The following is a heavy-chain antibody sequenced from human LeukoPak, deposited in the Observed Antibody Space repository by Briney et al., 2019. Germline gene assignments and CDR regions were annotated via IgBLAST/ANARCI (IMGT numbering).Heavy chain of an antibody. D-gene: IGHD1-26*01. J-gene: IGHJ4*02. V-gene: IGHV5-51*01. Sequence: GESLKISCKGSGSSITSYWIGWVRRMPGKGLEWMGIIYPRDSNTRYSPSFQGQVTISADKSISTAYLQWSSLKASDTAIYYCARGSVGASSDYWGQGTLVTVSS. CDR2: IYPRDSNT. CDR3: ARGSVGASSDY. CDR1: GSSITSYW.